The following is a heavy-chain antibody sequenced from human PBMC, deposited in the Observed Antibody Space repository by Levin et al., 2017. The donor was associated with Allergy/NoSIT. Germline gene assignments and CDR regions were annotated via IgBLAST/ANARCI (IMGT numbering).Heavy chain of an antibody. V-gene: IGHV4-59*08. CDR1: GGSISSYY. J-gene: IGHJ4*02. Sequence: SETLSLTCTVSGGSISSYYWSWIRQPPGKGLEWIGYIYYSGSTNYNPSLKSRVTISVDTSKNQLSLRLSSVTAADTAVYYCARTGRDMVTMYDYWGQGTLVTVSS. D-gene: IGHD3-10*02. CDR3: ARTGRDMVTMYDY. CDR2: IYYSGST.